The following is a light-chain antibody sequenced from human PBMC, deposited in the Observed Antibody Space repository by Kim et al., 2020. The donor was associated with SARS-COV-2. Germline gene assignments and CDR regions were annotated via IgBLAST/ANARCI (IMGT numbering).Light chain of an antibody. V-gene: IGLV2-14*03. CDR3: TSYTHVNSLDVV. CDR1: TSDIGGHNY. Sequence: QSALTQPASVSGSPGQSITISCTGVTSDIGGHNYVSWYQHDPGKAPKLILYDVTNRSSGIPTRFSGSMSGNTASLTISGLQPEDESDYYCTSYTHVNSLDVVFGGGTKLTVL. CDR2: DVT. J-gene: IGLJ2*01.